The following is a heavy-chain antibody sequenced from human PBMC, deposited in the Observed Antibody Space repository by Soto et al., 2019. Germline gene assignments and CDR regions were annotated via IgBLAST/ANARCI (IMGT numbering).Heavy chain of an antibody. V-gene: IGHV4-30-4*01. CDR3: ARDGYCTNGVCYTVFDY. CDR1: GGSISSGDYY. Sequence: SETLSLTCTVSGGSISSGDYYWSWIRQPPGKGLEWIGYTYYSGSTYYNPSLKSRVTISVDTSKNQFSLKLSSVTAADTAVYYCARDGYCTNGVCYTVFDYWGQGTLVTVSS. D-gene: IGHD2-8*01. J-gene: IGHJ4*02. CDR2: TYYSGST.